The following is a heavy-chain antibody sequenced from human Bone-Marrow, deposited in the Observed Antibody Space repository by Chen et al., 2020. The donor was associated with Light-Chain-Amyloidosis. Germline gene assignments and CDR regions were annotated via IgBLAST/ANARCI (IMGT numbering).Heavy chain of an antibody. D-gene: IGHD2-15*01. CDR1: GFTFSSYW. CDR2: IKEDGSEK. J-gene: IGHJ4*02. CDR3: VRDLVGGEDY. V-gene: IGHV3-7*01. Sequence: EVQLVESGGGLVQPEGSLRLSCAASGFTFSSYWMTWVRQAPGKGLEWVANIKEDGSEKYYVDSVKGRFTISRDNAKNSLYLQMNSLRAEDTAVYYCVRDLVGGEDYWGQGTRVTVSS.